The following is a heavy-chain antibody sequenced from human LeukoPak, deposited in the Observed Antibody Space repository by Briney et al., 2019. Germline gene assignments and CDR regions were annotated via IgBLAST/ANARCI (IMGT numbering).Heavy chain of an antibody. Sequence: GGSLRLSCAASGFTFSSYAMSWVRQAPGKGLDWVSAISGSGGSTYYADSVKGRFTISRDNSKNTLYLQMNSLRAEDTAVYYCAKAYCTNGVCPPGYFDYWGQGTLVTVSS. CDR2: ISGSGGST. D-gene: IGHD2-8*01. CDR1: GFTFSSYA. CDR3: AKAYCTNGVCPPGYFDY. V-gene: IGHV3-23*01. J-gene: IGHJ4*02.